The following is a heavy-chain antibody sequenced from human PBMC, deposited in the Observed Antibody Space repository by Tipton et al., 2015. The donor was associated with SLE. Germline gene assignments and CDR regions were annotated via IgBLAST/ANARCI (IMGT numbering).Heavy chain of an antibody. V-gene: IGHV3-48*03. CDR2: ISSSGSTI. CDR1: GFTFSSYE. CDR3: ARDPYGWNGTY. J-gene: IGHJ4*02. Sequence: QLVQSGGGLVQPGGSLRLSCAASGFTFSSYEMNWVRQAPGKGLEWVSYISSSGSTIYYADSVKGRFTISRDNAKNSLYLQMNSLRAEDTAVYYCARDPYGWNGTYWGQGTLVTVSS. D-gene: IGHD1-1*01.